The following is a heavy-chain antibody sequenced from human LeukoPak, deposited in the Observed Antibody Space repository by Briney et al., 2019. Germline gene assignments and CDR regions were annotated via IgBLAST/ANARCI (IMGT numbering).Heavy chain of an antibody. J-gene: IGHJ3*02. V-gene: IGHV4-34*12. CDR2: IFYSGST. D-gene: IGHD3-10*01. CDR3: AKSNGYGLVDI. Sequence: SETLSLTCAVYGGSFSGYYWSWIRLPPGKGLEWIGNIFYSGSTYYSPSLRSRVTISLDTSRNQFSLKLNSVTAADTAVYYCAKSNGYGLVDIWGQGTMVTVSS. CDR1: GGSFSGYY.